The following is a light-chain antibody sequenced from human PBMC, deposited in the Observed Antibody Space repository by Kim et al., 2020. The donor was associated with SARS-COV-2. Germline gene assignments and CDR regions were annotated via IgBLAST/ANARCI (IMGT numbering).Light chain of an antibody. CDR3: HVWDRSSDHYV. CDR2: DDS. V-gene: IGLV3-21*03. J-gene: IGLJ1*01. Sequence: PGRTARITCEGTNIGSKSVNWYQRRPGQAPVVVIYDDSDRPSGVTERFSGSNSGNTATLTISRVEAEDEADYYCHVWDRSSDHYVFGTGTKVTVL. CDR1: NIGSKS.